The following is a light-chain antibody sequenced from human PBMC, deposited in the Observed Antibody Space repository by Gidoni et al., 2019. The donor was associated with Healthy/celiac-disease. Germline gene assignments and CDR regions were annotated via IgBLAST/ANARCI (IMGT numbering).Light chain of an antibody. CDR3: CSYAGSSTLV. J-gene: IGLJ3*02. CDR2: EGS. Sequence: GSPGQSITISCTGTSSDVGSYNLVSWYQQHPGKAPKLMIYEGSKRPSGVSNRFSGSKSGNTASLTISGLQAEDEADYYCCSYAGSSTLVFGGGTKLTIL. V-gene: IGLV2-23*01. CDR1: SSDVGSYNL.